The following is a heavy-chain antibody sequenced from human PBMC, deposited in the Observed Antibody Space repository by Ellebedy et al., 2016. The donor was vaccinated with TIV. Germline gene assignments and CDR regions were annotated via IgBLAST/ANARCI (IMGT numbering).Heavy chain of an antibody. Sequence: GGSLRLSXEVSGFTFSNYWMAWVRQVPGKGLEWVATIKNDGSDKYYVDSVKGRFTISRDNAKNSVYLQMNSLRDEDTALYYCVRDYGYSVDYWGQGTLVTVSS. CDR3: VRDYGYSVDY. D-gene: IGHD5-18*01. CDR2: IKNDGSDK. V-gene: IGHV3-7*01. J-gene: IGHJ4*02. CDR1: GFTFSNYW.